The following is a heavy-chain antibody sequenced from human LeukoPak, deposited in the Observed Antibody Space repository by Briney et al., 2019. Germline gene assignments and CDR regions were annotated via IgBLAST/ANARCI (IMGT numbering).Heavy chain of an antibody. CDR1: GYTFTGYY. Sequence: ASVKVSCKASGYTFTGYYMHWVRQAPGQGLEWMGWINPNSGGTNYAQEFQGRVTMTRDTSISTAYMELSRLRSDDTAVYYCARDKWELRGRNWFDPWGQGTLVTVSS. CDR2: INPNSGGT. D-gene: IGHD1-26*01. CDR3: ARDKWELRGRNWFDP. V-gene: IGHV1-2*02. J-gene: IGHJ5*02.